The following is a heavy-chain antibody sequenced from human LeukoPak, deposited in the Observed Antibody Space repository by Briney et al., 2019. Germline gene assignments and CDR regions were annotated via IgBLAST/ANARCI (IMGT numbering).Heavy chain of an antibody. CDR2: INYSGNT. J-gene: IGHJ5*02. CDR3: AKEEGRYCSGGTCYSGS. V-gene: IGHV4-39*07. CDR1: GGSISSSSYY. Sequence: PSETLSLTCTVPGGSISSSSYYWGWIRQPPGKGLEWIGSINYSGNTYYNPSLKSRVTISVDTSKNQFSLKLSSVTAADTAVYYCAKEEGRYCSGGTCYSGSWGQGALVTVSS. D-gene: IGHD2-15*01.